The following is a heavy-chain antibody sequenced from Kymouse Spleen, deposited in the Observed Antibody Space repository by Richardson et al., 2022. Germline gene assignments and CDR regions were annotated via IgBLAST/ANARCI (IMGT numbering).Heavy chain of an antibody. V-gene: IGHV4-34*01. CDR1: GGSFSGYY. CDR3: ARGKYSSSLYYFDY. CDR2: INHSGST. J-gene: IGHJ4*02. D-gene: IGHD6-6*01. Sequence: QVQLQQWGAGLLKPSETLSLTCAVYGGSFSGYYWSWIRQPPGKGLEWIGEINHSGSTNYNPSLKSRVTISVDTSKNQFSLKLSSVTAADTAVYYCARGKYSSSLYYFDYWGQGTLVTVSS.